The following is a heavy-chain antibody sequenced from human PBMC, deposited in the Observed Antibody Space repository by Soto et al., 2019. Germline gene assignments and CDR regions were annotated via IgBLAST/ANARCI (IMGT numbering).Heavy chain of an antibody. CDR3: ARSVFP. Sequence: QVQLQESGPGLVKPSQTLSLTCTVSGGSISSGGYYWSWIRQHPGKGLEWIGYIYYIKTTYYNPSLKSRVTISLHTSKNQLSLKLTSVTAADTAVYYCARSVFPWGQGTLVTVSS. CDR2: IYYIKTT. V-gene: IGHV4-31*03. CDR1: GGSISSGGYY. J-gene: IGHJ5*02.